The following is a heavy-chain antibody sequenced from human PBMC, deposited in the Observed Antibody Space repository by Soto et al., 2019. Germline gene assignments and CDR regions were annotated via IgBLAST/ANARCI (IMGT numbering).Heavy chain of an antibody. CDR1: DFSKYG. J-gene: IGHJ4*02. Sequence: QVRLVESGGGVVQPGRSLRLSCVESDFSKYGMHRVRQAPGKGLEWVALIWYDGSKKYYADSVKGRFTISRDDSKNTVDLQMDSLRAEDTAVYYCVRDPDIKEYYFDYWGQGTLVTVSA. D-gene: IGHD3-16*01. V-gene: IGHV3-33*01. CDR3: VRDPDIKEYYFDY. CDR2: IWYDGSKK.